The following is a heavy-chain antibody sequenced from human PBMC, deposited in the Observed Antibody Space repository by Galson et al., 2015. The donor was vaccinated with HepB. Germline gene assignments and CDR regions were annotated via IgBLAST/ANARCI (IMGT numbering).Heavy chain of an antibody. V-gene: IGHV3-21*01. Sequence: SLRLSCAASGFTFSSYNMNWVRQAPGKGLEWVSSISSSSSYIYYADSVKGRFTISRDNAKNSLYLQMNSLRAEDTAVYYCATRVVTDYYFDYWGQGTLVTVSS. CDR1: GFTFSSYN. J-gene: IGHJ4*02. D-gene: IGHD3-22*01. CDR2: ISSSSSYI. CDR3: ATRVVTDYYFDY.